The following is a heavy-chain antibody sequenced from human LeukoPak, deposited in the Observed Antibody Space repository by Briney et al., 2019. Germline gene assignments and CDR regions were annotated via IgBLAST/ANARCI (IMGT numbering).Heavy chain of an antibody. CDR3: ARLRFLEWLSLSEYYFDY. CDR2: IIGSGDST. V-gene: IGHV3-23*01. Sequence: GGSLRLSCAASGFTFSSYAMSWVRQAPGKGLEGVSLIIGSGDSTDYTDSVKGRFTISRDNAKNTLYRQMNSLRAEDTAVYYCARLRFLEWLSLSEYYFDYWGQGTLVTVSS. J-gene: IGHJ4*02. D-gene: IGHD3-3*01. CDR1: GFTFSSYA.